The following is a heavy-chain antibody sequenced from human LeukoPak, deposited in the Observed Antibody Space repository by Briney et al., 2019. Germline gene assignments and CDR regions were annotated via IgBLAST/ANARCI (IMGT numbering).Heavy chain of an antibody. V-gene: IGHV4-61*05. CDR3: ASGTYYYFDF. Sequence: SETLSLTCTVSGGSISSSSYYWGWIRQPPGKGLEWIGYIYYSGSTNYNPSLKNRVTISVDTSKNQFSLKLRSVTAADTAVYYCASGTYYYFDFWGQGTLVTVSS. J-gene: IGHJ4*02. D-gene: IGHD1-26*01. CDR1: GGSISSSSYY. CDR2: IYYSGST.